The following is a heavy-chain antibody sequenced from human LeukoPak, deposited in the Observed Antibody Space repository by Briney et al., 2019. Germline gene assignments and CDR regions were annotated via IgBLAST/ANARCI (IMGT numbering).Heavy chain of an antibody. CDR2: ISSSSSYI. CDR1: AFTFSSYS. CDR3: ASDSSGWDDLDY. J-gene: IGHJ4*02. V-gene: IGHV3-21*01. D-gene: IGHD6-19*01. Sequence: GGSLRLSCAASAFTFSSYSMNWVRQAPGKGLEWVSSISSSSSYIYYADSVKGRFTISRDNSKNTLYLQMNSLRAEDTAVYYCASDSSGWDDLDYWGQGTLVTVSS.